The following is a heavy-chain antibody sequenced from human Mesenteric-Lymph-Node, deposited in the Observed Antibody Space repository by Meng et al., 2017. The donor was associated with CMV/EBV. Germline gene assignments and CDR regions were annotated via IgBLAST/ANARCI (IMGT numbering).Heavy chain of an antibody. D-gene: IGHD3-9*01. V-gene: IGHV4-34*01. CDR1: GGSFSGYD. Sequence: QGQLLQGGAGLLKPSETLSVTCAVYGGSFSGYDWNWIRQSPEKGLEWIGEINHSGSTTYNPSFTSRIIISVDTSTNQISLNMSSVTAADTAVYYCARGSSYDILTGYFDYWGQGALVTVSS. CDR2: INHSGST. J-gene: IGHJ4*02. CDR3: ARGSSYDILTGYFDY.